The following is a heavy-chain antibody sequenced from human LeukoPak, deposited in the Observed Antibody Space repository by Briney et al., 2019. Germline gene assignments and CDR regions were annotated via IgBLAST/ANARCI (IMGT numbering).Heavy chain of an antibody. CDR1: GFTFSDYA. J-gene: IGHJ4*02. CDR2: ISGSGATT. Sequence: GGSLRLACAASGFTFSDYALSWVRQAPGKGLEWVSAISGSGATTYHADSVKGLFTISRDNSKNSLYLEMSSLRAEDTAVYYCAREITTVAGTGVADYRGQGTLVTVSS. V-gene: IGHV3-23*01. CDR3: AREITTVAGTGVADY. D-gene: IGHD6-19*01.